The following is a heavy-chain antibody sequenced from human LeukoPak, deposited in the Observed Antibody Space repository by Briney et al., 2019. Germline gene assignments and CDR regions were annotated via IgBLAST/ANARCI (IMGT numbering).Heavy chain of an antibody. CDR1: GFTFSSYW. CDR2: INSDGSRT. CDR3: TRASALVTRD. Sequence: GGSLRLSCAASGFTFSSYWMHWVRQAPGKGLVWVSRINSDGSRTDYADSVKGRFTISRDNAKNMVYLQMISLRAEDTAVYYCTRASALVTRDWGQGTLVTVSP. J-gene: IGHJ4*02. V-gene: IGHV3-74*01. D-gene: IGHD5-18*01.